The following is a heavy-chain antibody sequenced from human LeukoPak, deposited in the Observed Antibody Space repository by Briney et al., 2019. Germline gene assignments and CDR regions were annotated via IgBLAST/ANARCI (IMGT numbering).Heavy chain of an antibody. D-gene: IGHD6-25*01. CDR3: ARDESGYGTFDY. J-gene: IGHJ4*02. Sequence: PGGSLRLSCAASGFTVSSNYMSWVRQAPGKGLEWASVIYSGGSTYYADSVKGRFTISRDNSKSTLSLQMNSLRAEDTAVYYCARDESGYGTFDYWGQGTLVTVSS. V-gene: IGHV3-53*01. CDR2: IYSGGST. CDR1: GFTVSSNY.